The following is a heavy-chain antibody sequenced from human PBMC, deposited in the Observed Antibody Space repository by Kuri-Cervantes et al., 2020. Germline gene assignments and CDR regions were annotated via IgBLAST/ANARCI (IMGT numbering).Heavy chain of an antibody. CDR3: ARGEYRYGYEY. CDR2: INTNSDGT. Sequence: ASVKISCKASGYTFTGYYRHWVRQAPGQGREWVGWINTNSDGTKYAQKFQGWVTITRETYFRKAYMEMRRLTADDTAVYYCARGEYRYGYEYWGQGTLVTVSS. D-gene: IGHD5-18*01. V-gene: IGHV1-2*04. CDR1: GYTFTGYY. J-gene: IGHJ1*01.